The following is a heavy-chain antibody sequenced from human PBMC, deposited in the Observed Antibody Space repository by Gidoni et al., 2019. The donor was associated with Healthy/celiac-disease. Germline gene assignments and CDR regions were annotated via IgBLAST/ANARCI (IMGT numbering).Heavy chain of an antibody. J-gene: IGHJ4*02. D-gene: IGHD3-9*01. CDR1: GFTFSSYA. CDR2: ISGSGGST. Sequence: EVQLLESGGGLVQPGGSLRLSCAASGFTFSSYAMGWVRQAPGKGLEWVSAISGSGGSTYYADSVKGRFTISRDNSKNTLYLQMNSLRAEDTAVYYCAKVGRYFDWLLGTLDYWGQGTLVTVSS. V-gene: IGHV3-23*01. CDR3: AKVGRYFDWLLGTLDY.